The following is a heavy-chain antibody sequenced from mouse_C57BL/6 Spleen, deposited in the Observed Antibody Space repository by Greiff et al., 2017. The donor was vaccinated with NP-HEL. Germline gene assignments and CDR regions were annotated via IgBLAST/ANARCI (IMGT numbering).Heavy chain of an antibody. V-gene: IGHV1-69*01. CDR1: GYTFTSYW. CDR2: IDPSDSYT. CDR3: ARPRRTVGYFDV. Sequence: VQLQQPGAELVMPGASVKLSCKASGYTFTSYWMHWVKQRPGQGLEWIGEIDPSDSYTNYNQKFKGKSTLTVDKSSSTAYMQLSSLTSEDSAVYYCARPRRTVGYFDVWGTGTTVTVSS. J-gene: IGHJ1*03. D-gene: IGHD3-3*01.